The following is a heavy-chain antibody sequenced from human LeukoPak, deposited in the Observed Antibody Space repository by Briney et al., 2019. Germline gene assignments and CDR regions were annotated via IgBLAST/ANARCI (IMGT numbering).Heavy chain of an antibody. CDR1: GVSISSTSHY. J-gene: IGHJ6*03. CDR2: IYHSGST. V-gene: IGHV4-39*07. Sequence: KTSETLSLTCTVSGVSISSTSHYWGWIRQPPGKGLEWIGSIYHSGSTYYNPPLTSRVTISVDTSKNQFSLKLSSVTAADTAVYYCARVSERTYYYYMDVWGKGTTVTVSS. CDR3: ARVSERTYYYYMDV.